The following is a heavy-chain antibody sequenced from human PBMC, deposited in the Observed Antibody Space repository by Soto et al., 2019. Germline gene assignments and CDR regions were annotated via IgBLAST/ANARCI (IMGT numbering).Heavy chain of an antibody. Sequence: ASVKVSCKLSRYTRSELYMHWVRQVPGKVLEWMGGFDPEHADTIYAPKWQDRVTMTDDTDTHTSYMELSSLRSEDTSMYYCATGDPTMAFYYFYFRGRRTRVTVS. J-gene: IGHJ4*02. CDR1: RYTRSELY. CDR2: FDPEHADT. V-gene: IGHV1-24*01. CDR3: ATGDPTMAFYYFYF. D-gene: IGHD5-18*01.